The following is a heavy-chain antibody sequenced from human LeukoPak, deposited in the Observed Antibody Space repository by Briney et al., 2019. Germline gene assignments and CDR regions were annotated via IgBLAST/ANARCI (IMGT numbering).Heavy chain of an antibody. CDR2: IYYSGST. CDR1: GGSISSNSYY. D-gene: IGHD3-22*01. J-gene: IGHJ4*02. CDR3: ARTPGQKYYDSSGPFDY. Sequence: PSETLSLTCTVSGGSISSNSYYWGWIRQPPGKGLEWIGRIYYSGSTYYNPSLKSRVTISVDTSKNQFSLKLSSVTAADTAVYYCARTPGQKYYDSSGPFDYWGQGTLVTVSS. V-gene: IGHV4-39*01.